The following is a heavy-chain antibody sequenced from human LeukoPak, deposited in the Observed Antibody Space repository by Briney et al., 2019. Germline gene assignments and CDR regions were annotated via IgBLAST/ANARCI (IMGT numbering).Heavy chain of an antibody. CDR1: GFTFGSYA. J-gene: IGHJ4*02. V-gene: IGHV3-23*01. CDR3: GVRTDIYSSGKEFDY. D-gene: IGHD3-10*01. CDR2: ISVSGGST. Sequence: GGSLRLSCAASGFTFGSYAMSWVRQAPGKGLEWVSAISVSGGSTYYADSVKGRFTISRDNSKNTLYLQMNSLRAEDTAVYYCGVRTDIYSSGKEFDYWGQGNLVTVSS.